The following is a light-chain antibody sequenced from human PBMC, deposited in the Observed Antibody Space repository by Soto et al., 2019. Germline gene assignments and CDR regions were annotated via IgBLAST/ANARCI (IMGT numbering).Light chain of an antibody. Sequence: EIVMTQSPATPSVSPGGSATLSCRASQHVSSNFAWYRQKPGQAPTLLIYRASTRATGIPARFSGSGYGTEFTLTISSLQSEDFAVYYCQQYNNWPYTFGQGTKLEIK. CDR3: QQYNNWPYT. CDR2: RAS. J-gene: IGKJ2*01. CDR1: QHVSSN. V-gene: IGKV3-15*01.